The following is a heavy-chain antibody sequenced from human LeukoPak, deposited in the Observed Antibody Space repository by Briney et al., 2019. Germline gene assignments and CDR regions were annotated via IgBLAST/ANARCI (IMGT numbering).Heavy chain of an antibody. D-gene: IGHD6-19*01. CDR1: GDSVSSNSAA. CDR2: AYYRSKWYN. Sequence: SQTLSLTCAISGDSVSSNSAAWNWIRQSPSRGLEWLGRAYYRSKWYNDYAISVKSRITINPDTSENQFSLHLNSVTPEDTAVYYCARDPVAGHYVDYWGQGTLVTVSS. CDR3: ARDPVAGHYVDY. V-gene: IGHV6-1*01. J-gene: IGHJ4*02.